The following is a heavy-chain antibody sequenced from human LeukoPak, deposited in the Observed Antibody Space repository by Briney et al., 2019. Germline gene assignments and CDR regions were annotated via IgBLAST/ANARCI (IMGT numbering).Heavy chain of an antibody. CDR1: GFYFSGYS. CDR2: TNTGSTYV. CDR3: ARVEATTGRNYHYYYMDV. D-gene: IGHD1-1*01. J-gene: IGHJ6*03. V-gene: IGHV3-21*01. Sequence: GGSLRLSCAASGFYFSGYSMNWVRQAPGKGLEWVSSTNTGSTYVYYADSVKGRFTISRDNAKNSLHLQMYSLRAEDTAVYFCARVEATTGRNYHYYYMDVWGKGTTVTVSS.